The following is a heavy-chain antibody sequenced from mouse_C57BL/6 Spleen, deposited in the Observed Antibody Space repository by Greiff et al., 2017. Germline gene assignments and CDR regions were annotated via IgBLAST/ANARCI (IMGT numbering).Heavy chain of an antibody. D-gene: IGHD3-2*02. V-gene: IGHV1-82*01. CDR2: IYPGDGDT. J-gene: IGHJ3*01. CDR1: GYAFSSSW. CDR3: ASPHSSCYVWFAY. Sequence: VQLQQPGPELVKPGASVKISCKASGYAFSSSWMTWVKQRPGKGLEWIGRIYPGDGDTNYNGKFKGKATLTADNSSSTSYMQLSSLTSEDSAVYCGASPHSSCYVWFAYWGQRTLVTVSA.